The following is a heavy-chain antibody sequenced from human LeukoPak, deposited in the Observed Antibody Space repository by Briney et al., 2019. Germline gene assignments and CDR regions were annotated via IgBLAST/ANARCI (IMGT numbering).Heavy chain of an antibody. CDR3: ATPSWSRDGYVGAFDI. CDR1: GVSMHSYS. CDR2: IYYSGDT. V-gene: IGHV4-59*01. D-gene: IGHD5-24*01. J-gene: IGHJ3*02. Sequence: SETLSLTCNVSGVSMHSYSWTWIRQPPGKGLEWIGHIYYSGDTNYNPSLKSRLSMSVDRSKNQFPLRLSSVTAADTAVYYCATPSWSRDGYVGAFDIWGQGTLVTVSS.